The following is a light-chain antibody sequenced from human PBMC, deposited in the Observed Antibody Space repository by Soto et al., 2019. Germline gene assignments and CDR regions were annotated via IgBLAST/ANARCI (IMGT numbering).Light chain of an antibody. Sequence: QSALTQPASVSGSPGQSITISCTGTSSDVGGYNYVSWYQQHPGKAPKLMIYDVSNRPSGVSNRFSASKAGNTASLTISGLQAEDEGDFYCSSYTRSSTWVFGGGTKLTVL. CDR2: DVS. V-gene: IGLV2-14*01. J-gene: IGLJ3*02. CDR1: SSDVGGYNY. CDR3: SSYTRSSTWV.